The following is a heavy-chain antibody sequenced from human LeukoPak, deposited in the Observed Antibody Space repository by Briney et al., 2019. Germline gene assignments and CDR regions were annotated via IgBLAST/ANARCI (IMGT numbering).Heavy chain of an antibody. Sequence: ASVKVSCKASGYTFTGYYMHWVRQAPGQGLEWMGWINPNSGGTNYAQKFQGRVTMTRDTSISTAYMELSRLRSDDTAVYYCARGWVTMIVVVSHYAFDIWGQGTMVTVSS. J-gene: IGHJ3*02. CDR3: ARGWVTMIVVVSHYAFDI. D-gene: IGHD3-22*01. CDR2: INPNSGGT. CDR1: GYTFTGYY. V-gene: IGHV1-2*02.